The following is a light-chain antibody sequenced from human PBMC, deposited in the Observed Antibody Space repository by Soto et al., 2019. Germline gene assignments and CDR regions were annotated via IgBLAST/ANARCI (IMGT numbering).Light chain of an antibody. V-gene: IGLV2-14*01. CDR2: EVS. CDR1: TKDVGGYNY. J-gene: IGLJ1*01. Sequence: QSVLTQPASVSGSPGQSITIPCTGTTKDVGGYNYVSWYQQHPGQAPKLMISEVSNRPSGVSDRFSGSKSGSTASLTISGLQTEDEADYFCSSYTTFSAFVFGTGTKLTVL. CDR3: SSYTTFSAFV.